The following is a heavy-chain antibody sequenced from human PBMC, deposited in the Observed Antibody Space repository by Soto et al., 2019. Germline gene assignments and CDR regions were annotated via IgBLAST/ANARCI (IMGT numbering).Heavy chain of an antibody. CDR1: GFTLSSYS. D-gene: IGHD1-20*01. Sequence: EVQLVESGGGLVQPGGSLRLSCAASGFTLSSYSMNWVRQAPGKGLDWVSYISSSSSTIYYADSVKGRFTISRDNAKNSLWLQMNSLRDEDTAVYYCARGGAYKIDYWGQGTLVTVSS. J-gene: IGHJ4*02. V-gene: IGHV3-48*02. CDR2: ISSSSSTI. CDR3: ARGGAYKIDY.